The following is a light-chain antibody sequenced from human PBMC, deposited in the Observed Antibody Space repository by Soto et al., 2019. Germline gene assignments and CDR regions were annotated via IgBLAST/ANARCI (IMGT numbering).Light chain of an antibody. CDR2: GAS. CDR1: QSVSSSY. J-gene: IGKJ3*01. CDR3: QQYGSSPLS. Sequence: EIVLTQSPGTLSLSPGERATLSCRASQSVSSSYLAWYQQKPGQARRLLIYGASSRATGIPDRFSGSGSGRDFTLTISRLEPEDFAVYYCQQYGSSPLSFGPGTKVYIK. V-gene: IGKV3-20*01.